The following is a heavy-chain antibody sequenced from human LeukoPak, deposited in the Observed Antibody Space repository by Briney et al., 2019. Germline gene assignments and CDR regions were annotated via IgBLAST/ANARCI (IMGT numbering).Heavy chain of an antibody. V-gene: IGHV3-66*02. CDR2: IYAGGNT. D-gene: IGHD5-18*01. J-gene: IGHJ6*03. CDR1: GFMVGHKY. Sequence: GGSLRLSCAASGFMVGHKYMSWVRQAPGKGLEWLSIIYAGGNTYSADSVKGRFTISRDNSKNTLYLQMNSLRAEDTAVYYCAKDQGYSYVVDYYYMDVWGKGTTVTVSS. CDR3: AKDQGYSYVVDYYYMDV.